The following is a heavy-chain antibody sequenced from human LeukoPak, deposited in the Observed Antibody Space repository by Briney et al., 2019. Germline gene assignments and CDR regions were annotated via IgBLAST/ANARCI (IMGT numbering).Heavy chain of an antibody. CDR1: GFTFSSCN. J-gene: IGHJ4*02. CDR2: ISYDGSNK. Sequence: GGSLRLSCAASGFTFSSCNMNWVRQAPGKGLEWVAVISYDGSNKYYADSVKGRFTISRDNSKNTLYLQMNSLRAEDTAVYYCARDLGYCSGGSCLTFDYWGQGTLVTVSS. D-gene: IGHD2-15*01. V-gene: IGHV3-30-3*01. CDR3: ARDLGYCSGGSCLTFDY.